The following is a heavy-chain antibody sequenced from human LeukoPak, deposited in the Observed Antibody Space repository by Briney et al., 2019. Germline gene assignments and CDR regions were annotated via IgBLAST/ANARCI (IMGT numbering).Heavy chain of an antibody. Sequence: ASVKASCKASGYTFTGYYMHWVRQAPGQGLEWMGWINPNSGGTNYAQKFQGWVTMTRDTSISTAYMELSRLRSDDTAVYYCARDPRAGSGWYFDYWGQGTLVTVSS. V-gene: IGHV1-2*04. CDR1: GYTFTGYY. CDR2: INPNSGGT. D-gene: IGHD6-19*01. CDR3: ARDPRAGSGWYFDY. J-gene: IGHJ4*02.